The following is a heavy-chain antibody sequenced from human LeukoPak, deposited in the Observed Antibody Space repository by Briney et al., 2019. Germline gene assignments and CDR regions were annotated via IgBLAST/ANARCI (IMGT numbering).Heavy chain of an antibody. CDR3: TRDQTPYY. V-gene: IGHV3-49*04. J-gene: IGHJ4*02. CDR1: GFNFSDYT. CDR2: IRSEVYGGTP. Sequence: GGSLRLSCAASGFNFSDYTMTWVRQAPGKGLEWVGFIRSEVYGGTPEYAASVKGRFTISRDDSKGIAYLQMNSLRPEDTAMYYCTRDQTPYYWGQGTLVTVSS.